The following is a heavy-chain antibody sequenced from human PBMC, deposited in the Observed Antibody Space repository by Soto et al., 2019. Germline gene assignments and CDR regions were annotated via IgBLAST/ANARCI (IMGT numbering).Heavy chain of an antibody. J-gene: IGHJ5*02. V-gene: IGHV5-51*01. Sequence: PGESLKISCKGSGYSFTTHWIGWVRQMPGKGLEWMGIIHPGDSDTRYSPSFQGQVTMSADNSISTAYLQWSSLKASDTAMYYCARQYCTSTSCYLDPWGQGTLVTVSS. CDR2: IHPGDSDT. CDR3: ARQYCTSTSCYLDP. CDR1: GYSFTTHW. D-gene: IGHD2-2*01.